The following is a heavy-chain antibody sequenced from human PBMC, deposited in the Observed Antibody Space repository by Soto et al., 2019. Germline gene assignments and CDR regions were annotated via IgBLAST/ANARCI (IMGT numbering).Heavy chain of an antibody. J-gene: IGHJ4*02. Sequence: QVQLQQWGAGLLKPSETLSLTCAVYGGSFSGYYWSWIRQPPGKGLEWIGEINHSGSTSYNPSLKGGATISVDTSKNQFPLKLSSVTAADTAVYYCAVYHYDSGAYYGVFDYWGQGTLVTVSS. V-gene: IGHV4-34*02. D-gene: IGHD3-22*01. CDR1: GGSFSGYY. CDR3: AVYHYDSGAYYGVFDY. CDR2: INHSGST.